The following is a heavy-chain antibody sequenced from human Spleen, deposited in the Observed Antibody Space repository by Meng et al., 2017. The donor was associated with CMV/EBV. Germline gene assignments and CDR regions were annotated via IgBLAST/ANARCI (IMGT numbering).Heavy chain of an antibody. V-gene: IGHV4-4*07. CDR3: TYSSSWLTHPLFDY. Sequence: QLQESGPGLVKPSESLSLTCTVSGGSISSYYWSWIRQPAGKGLEWIGRIYTSGSTNYNPSLKSRVTMSVDTSKNQFSLKLSSVTAADTAVYYCTYSSSWLTHPLFDYWGQGTLVTVSS. J-gene: IGHJ4*02. CDR1: GGSISSYY. CDR2: IYTSGST. D-gene: IGHD6-13*01.